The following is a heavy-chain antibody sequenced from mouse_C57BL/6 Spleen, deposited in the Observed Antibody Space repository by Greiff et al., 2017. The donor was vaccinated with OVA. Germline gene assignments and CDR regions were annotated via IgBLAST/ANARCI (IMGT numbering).Heavy chain of an antibody. D-gene: IGHD1-1*01. CDR3: ARGRYYGSSPLDY. V-gene: IGHV5-17*01. J-gene: IGHJ2*01. CDR2: ISSGSSTI. CDR1: GFTFSDYG. Sequence: EVKLVESGGGLVKPGGSLKLSCAASGFTFSDYGMHWVRQAPEKGLEWVAYISSGSSTIYYADTVKGRFTISRDNAKNTLFLQMTSLRSEDTAMYYCARGRYYGSSPLDYWGQGTTLTVSS.